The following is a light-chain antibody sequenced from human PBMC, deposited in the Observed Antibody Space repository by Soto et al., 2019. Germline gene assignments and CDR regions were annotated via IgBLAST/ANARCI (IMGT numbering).Light chain of an antibody. CDR1: QTISSY. CDR2: AAS. CDR3: QQTYSTPRT. Sequence: DIQMTQSPSSLSASVGDRVTITCRTSQTISSYLNWYQQKPGKAPKLLIYAASSLQSGVPSRFSGSGSGTDFTLTISSLQPEDLAIYLCQQTYSTPRTFGQGTKVEIK. V-gene: IGKV1-39*01. J-gene: IGKJ1*01.